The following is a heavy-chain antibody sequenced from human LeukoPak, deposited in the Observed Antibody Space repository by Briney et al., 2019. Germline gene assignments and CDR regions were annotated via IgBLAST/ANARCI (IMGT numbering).Heavy chain of an antibody. V-gene: IGHV4-59*12. CDR3: ASDSSGYYYNS. Sequence: SQTLSLTCTVSGGSISRSYYWSWIRQPPGKGLEWIGYVYYSGSTNYNPSLKSRVTMSVDTSKNQFSLKLSSVTAADTAVYYCASDSSGYYYNSWGQGTLVTVSS. D-gene: IGHD3-22*01. CDR2: VYYSGST. CDR1: GGSISRSYY. J-gene: IGHJ4*02.